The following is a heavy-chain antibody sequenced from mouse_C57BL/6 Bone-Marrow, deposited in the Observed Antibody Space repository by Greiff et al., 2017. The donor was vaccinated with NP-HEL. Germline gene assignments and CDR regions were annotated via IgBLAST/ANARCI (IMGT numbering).Heavy chain of an antibody. D-gene: IGHD1-1*01. CDR2: ISSGSSTI. CDR3: AKTFYHAMDY. J-gene: IGHJ4*01. V-gene: IGHV5-17*01. Sequence: EVKVEESGGGLVKPGGSLKLSCAASGFTFSDYGMHWVRQAPEKGLEWVAYISSGSSTIYYADTVKGRFTISRDNAKNTLFLQMTSLRSEDTAMYYCAKTFYHAMDYWGQGTSVTVSS. CDR1: GFTFSDYG.